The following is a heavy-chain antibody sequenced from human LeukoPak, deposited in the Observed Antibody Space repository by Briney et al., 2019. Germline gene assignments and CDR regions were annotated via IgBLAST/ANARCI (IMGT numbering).Heavy chain of an antibody. Sequence: ASVKVSCKASGGTFSSYAISWVRQAPGQGLEWMGGIIPIFGTANYAQKFQGRVTITADESTSTAYMELSSLRSEDTAVYYCARELITFGGVIVPQVDYWGQGTLVTVSS. J-gene: IGHJ4*02. CDR3: ARELITFGGVIVPQVDY. CDR2: IIPIFGTA. V-gene: IGHV1-69*13. D-gene: IGHD3-16*02. CDR1: GGTFSSYA.